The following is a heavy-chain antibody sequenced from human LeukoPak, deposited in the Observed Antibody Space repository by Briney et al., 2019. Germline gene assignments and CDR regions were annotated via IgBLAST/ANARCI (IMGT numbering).Heavy chain of an antibody. CDR2: IYPGDSDT. V-gene: IGHV5-51*01. D-gene: IGHD6-13*01. CDR1: GSLFTTYW. Sequence: GESLKISCKGSGSLFTTYWIGWVRQMPGKGLEWMGIIYPGDSDTRYSPSFQGQVTISADKSISTAYLQWSSLKASDTAMYYCARPPSRGYDTSFDYWGQGTLVTVSS. J-gene: IGHJ4*02. CDR3: ARPPSRGYDTSFDY.